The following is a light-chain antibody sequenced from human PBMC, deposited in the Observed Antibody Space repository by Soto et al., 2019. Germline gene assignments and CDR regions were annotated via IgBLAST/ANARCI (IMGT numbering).Light chain of an antibody. CDR2: DAS. Sequence: EIVLTQSPATLSLSPGERATLSCRASQSVSSYLAWYQQKPGQAPRLLIYDASNRATGIPARFSGSGSGTAFNITIISLEPEDFAVYYCQQRSNWPPDKYTFGQGTKLEI. V-gene: IGKV3-11*01. J-gene: IGKJ2*01. CDR1: QSVSSY. CDR3: QQRSNWPPDKYT.